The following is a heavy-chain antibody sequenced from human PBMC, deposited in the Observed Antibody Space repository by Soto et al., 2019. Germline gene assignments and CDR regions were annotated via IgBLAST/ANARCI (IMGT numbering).Heavy chain of an antibody. CDR1: GGSISSYY. V-gene: IGHV4-59*01. CDR2: IYYSGST. CDR3: ARGADGAAAGLDP. D-gene: IGHD6-13*01. J-gene: IGHJ5*02. Sequence: SETLSLTCTVSGGSISSYYWSWIRQPPGKGLEWIGYIYYSGSTNYNPSLKSRVTISVDTSKNQLSLKLSSVTAADTAVYYCARGADGAAAGLDPWGQGTLVTVSS.